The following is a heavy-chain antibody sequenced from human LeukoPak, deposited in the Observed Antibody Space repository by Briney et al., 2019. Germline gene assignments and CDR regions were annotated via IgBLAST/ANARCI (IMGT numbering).Heavy chain of an antibody. CDR2: ISPNSGDT. CDR3: ARESACGTTNCLAPADWLDP. D-gene: IGHD2-2*01. CDR1: GDTFTGYY. Sequence: GASVKVSCKASGDTFTGYYMHWVRQAPGQGLEWRGWISPNSGDTDIAQKFQGRVTMTRDTSIATSYMEVDSLTSDDTAVYYCARESACGTTNCLAPADWLDPWGQGTLVIVSS. V-gene: IGHV1-2*02. J-gene: IGHJ5*02.